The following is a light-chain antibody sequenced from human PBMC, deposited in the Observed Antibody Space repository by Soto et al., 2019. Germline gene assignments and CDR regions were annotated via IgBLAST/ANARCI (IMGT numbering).Light chain of an antibody. Sequence: EIVMTQSPATLSVSPGERATLSCRASQTVIVNLAWYQQKPGQAPRLLIYGASTRATGVPARFSGSGSGTEFTLTISSLQSEDFAVYYCQQYNDWPPFTFGPGTRVDIK. V-gene: IGKV3-15*01. J-gene: IGKJ3*01. CDR3: QQYNDWPPFT. CDR1: QTVIVN. CDR2: GAS.